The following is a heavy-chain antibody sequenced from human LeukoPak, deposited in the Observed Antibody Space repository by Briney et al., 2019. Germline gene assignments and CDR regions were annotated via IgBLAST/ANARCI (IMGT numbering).Heavy chain of an antibody. CDR3: AKLKQWQPQRYFFEY. D-gene: IGHD6-19*01. CDR2: ISTSSRTI. CDR1: GFTFSSYS. V-gene: IGHV3-48*01. J-gene: IGHJ4*02. Sequence: PGGSLRLSCAASGFTFSSYSMNWVRQAPGKGLEWVSYISTSSRTIYYADAVKGRVTISRDNSKNTLYLQLNSLRAEDTAVYYCAKLKQWQPQRYFFEYWGQGALVTVA.